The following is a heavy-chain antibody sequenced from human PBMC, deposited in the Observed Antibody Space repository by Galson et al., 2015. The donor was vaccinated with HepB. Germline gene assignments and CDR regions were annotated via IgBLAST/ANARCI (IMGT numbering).Heavy chain of an antibody. Sequence: SLRLSCAASGFTFSSYGMHWVRQAPGKGLEWVAVIWYDGSNKYYADSVKGRFTISRDNSKNTLYLQMNSLRAEDTAVYYCAKDLPGYDFWSGYYTRYGMDVWGQGTTVTVSS. CDR3: AKDLPGYDFWSGYYTRYGMDV. CDR2: IWYDGSNK. D-gene: IGHD3-3*01. V-gene: IGHV3-33*06. CDR1: GFTFSSYG. J-gene: IGHJ6*02.